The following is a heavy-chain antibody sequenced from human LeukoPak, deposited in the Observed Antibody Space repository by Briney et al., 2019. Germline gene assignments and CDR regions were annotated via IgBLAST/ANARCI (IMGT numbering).Heavy chain of an antibody. CDR2: INPSNGGT. J-gene: IGHJ4*02. Sequence: ASVKVSCKASGYTFTNYYIHWVRQAPGQGLEWKGGINPSNGGTNFAQEFQGRVTMTRDTSISTAYMELSRLTSDDTAVYYCARVGYFGSGSYCPYWGQGTLDTVSS. V-gene: IGHV1-2*02. CDR1: GYTFTNYY. CDR3: ARVGYFGSGSYCPY. D-gene: IGHD3-10*01.